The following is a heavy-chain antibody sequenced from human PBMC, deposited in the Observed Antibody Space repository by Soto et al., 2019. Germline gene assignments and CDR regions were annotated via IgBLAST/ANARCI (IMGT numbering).Heavy chain of an antibody. D-gene: IGHD6-19*01. J-gene: IGHJ4*02. CDR1: GGSFSGYF. CDR3: ARWRSSGWYDDDY. V-gene: IGHV4-34*01. CDR2: IDHSGST. Sequence: SETLSLTCSVYGGSFSGYFWSWIRQPPGKGLEWIGEIDHSGSTNYNPSLKSRVTISVDTSKKQISLKVTSVTASDTAVYYCARWRSSGWYDDDYWGQGTRVIVSS.